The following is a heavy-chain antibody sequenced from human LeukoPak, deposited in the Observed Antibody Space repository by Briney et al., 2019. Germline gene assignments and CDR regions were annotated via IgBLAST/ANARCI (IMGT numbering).Heavy chain of an antibody. CDR3: ARAFWSGYLSDYYGMDV. J-gene: IGHJ6*02. D-gene: IGHD3-3*01. V-gene: IGHV3-74*01. CDR2: INSDGSST. CDR1: GFTFSSYW. Sequence: GGSLRLSCAASGFTFSSYWMHWVRQAPGKGLVWVSRINSDGSSTSYADSVKGRFTISRDNAKNTLYLQMNSLRAEDTAVYYCARAFWSGYLSDYYGMDVWGQGTTVTVSS.